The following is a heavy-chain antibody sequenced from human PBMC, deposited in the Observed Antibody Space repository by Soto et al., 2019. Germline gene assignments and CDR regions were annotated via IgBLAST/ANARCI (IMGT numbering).Heavy chain of an antibody. CDR1: GFRDGFPFSDYD. V-gene: IGHV3-30*18. D-gene: IGHD1-26*01. Sequence: GGALRLSCAASGFRDGFPFSDYDMHWVRQAPGKGLEWVALISFDGSTKNYVDSVEGRFTISRDNSRDTLFLQMDSLRPEDTAVYYCAKNSFSGSKRILDSWGQGTLVTVSS. CDR2: ISFDGSTK. J-gene: IGHJ4*02. CDR3: AKNSFSGSKRILDS.